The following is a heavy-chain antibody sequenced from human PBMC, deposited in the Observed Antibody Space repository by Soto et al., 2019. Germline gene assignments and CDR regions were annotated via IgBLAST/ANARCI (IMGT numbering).Heavy chain of an antibody. D-gene: IGHD3-10*01. CDR3: ARGHFGTMVRGELVRFDP. V-gene: IGHV3-74*01. CDR2: INSDGSST. CDR1: GFTFSSYW. J-gene: IGHJ5*02. Sequence: GGSLRLSCAASGFTFSSYWMHWVRQAPGKGLVWVSRINSDGSSTSYADSVKGRFTISRDNAKNTLYLQMNSLRAEDTAVYYCARGHFGTMVRGELVRFDPWGQGTLVTVSS.